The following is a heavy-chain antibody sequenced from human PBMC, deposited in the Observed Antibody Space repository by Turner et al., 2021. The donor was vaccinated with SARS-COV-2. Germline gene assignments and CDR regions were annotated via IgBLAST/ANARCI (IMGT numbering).Heavy chain of an antibody. D-gene: IGHD5-18*01. CDR3: ARLMDTAMDYYGMDV. Sequence: QLPLQETCPGLEKHSEPMSLTWTVTVGSISSSSYYWGWIRQPTGKGLEWIGDIFYSGSPYYNPSLNSRVTISVDTSKNQFSLKLSSVTAADTAVYYCARLMDTAMDYYGMDVWGQGTTVTVSS. CDR1: VGSISSSSYY. V-gene: IGHV4-39*01. J-gene: IGHJ6*02. CDR2: IFYSGSP.